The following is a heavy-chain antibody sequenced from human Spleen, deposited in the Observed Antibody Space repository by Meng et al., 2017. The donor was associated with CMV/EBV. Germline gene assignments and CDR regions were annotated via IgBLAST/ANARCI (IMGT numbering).Heavy chain of an antibody. CDR1: YALGKYD. CDR3: ARGAVLTIFGAVASWFDP. CDR2: INPSDGST. V-gene: IGHV1-46*01. J-gene: IGHJ5*02. Sequence: YALGKYDMHWVRQAPGQGLEWMGMINPSDGSTKYTQKFQGRVTMTGDTSTTTVYLELRSLQSDDTAVYFCARGAVLTIFGAVASWFDPWGQGTLVTVSS. D-gene: IGHD3-3*01.